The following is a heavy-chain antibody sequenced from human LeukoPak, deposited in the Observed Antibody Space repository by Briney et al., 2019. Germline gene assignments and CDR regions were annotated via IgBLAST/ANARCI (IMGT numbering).Heavy chain of an antibody. Sequence: GGALRLSCAASGFTFSSYGMHWVRQAPGKGLEWVAVIWYDGSNKYYADSVKGRFTISRDNSKNALYLQMNSLRAEDTAVYYCAKDMGDGYNYDYWGQGTLVTVSS. D-gene: IGHD5-24*01. CDR1: GFTFSSYG. CDR3: AKDMGDGYNYDY. CDR2: IWYDGSNK. J-gene: IGHJ4*02. V-gene: IGHV3-33*06.